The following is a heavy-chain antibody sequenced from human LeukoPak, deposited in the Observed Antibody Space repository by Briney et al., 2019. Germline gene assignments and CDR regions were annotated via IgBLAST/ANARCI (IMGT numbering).Heavy chain of an antibody. V-gene: IGHV3-30*04. CDR1: GFTFRSHA. CDR3: ARDGWQNYNDYYYMDV. J-gene: IGHJ6*03. Sequence: GRSLRLSCAASGFTFRSHAIHWVRQAPGKGPEWVAVISFDGSNESYADSVKGRFTISRDNSKRMVDLQMNSLRAEDTAVYYCARDGWQNYNDYYYMDVWGKGTTVTVSS. D-gene: IGHD6-19*01. CDR2: ISFDGSNE.